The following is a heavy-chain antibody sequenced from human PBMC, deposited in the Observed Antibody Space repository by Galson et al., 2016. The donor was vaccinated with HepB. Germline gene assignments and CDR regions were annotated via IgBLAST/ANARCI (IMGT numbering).Heavy chain of an antibody. CDR2: IVVGSGNT. CDR1: GFTFTNSA. D-gene: IGHD1-26*01. Sequence: SVKVSCKASGFTFTNSAVQWVRQARGQRLEWIGWIVVGSGNTNYAQKFYERVTITRDMSTSTAYMDLSSLRSADTAVDYCATLGRSSQWELPFDYWGQGTLVTVSS. CDR3: ATLGRSSQWELPFDY. V-gene: IGHV1-58*01. J-gene: IGHJ4*02.